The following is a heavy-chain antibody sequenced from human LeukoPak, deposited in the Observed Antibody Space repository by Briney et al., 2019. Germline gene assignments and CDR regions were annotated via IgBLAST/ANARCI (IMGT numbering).Heavy chain of an antibody. Sequence: QSGGSLRLSCAASGFTLSTYTMNWVRQAPGKGLQWFSYISSSSSTIYYADSVKGRFTISRDNAKNSLYLQMSSLRDEDTAVYYCAREYSSSSGRAFDIWGQGTMVTVSS. V-gene: IGHV3-48*02. CDR3: AREYSSSSGRAFDI. CDR2: ISSSSSTI. CDR1: GFTLSTYT. J-gene: IGHJ3*02. D-gene: IGHD6-6*01.